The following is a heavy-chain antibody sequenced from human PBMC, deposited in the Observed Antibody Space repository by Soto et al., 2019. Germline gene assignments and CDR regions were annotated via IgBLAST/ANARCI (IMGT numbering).Heavy chain of an antibody. CDR1: GFTFSSYA. D-gene: IGHD2-2*01. V-gene: IGHV3-23*01. CDR3: AKGAYIVVVPAAICHFDY. Sequence: LRLSCAASGFTFSSYAMSWVRQAPGKGLEWVSAISGSGGSTYYADSVKGRFTISRDNSKNTLYLQMNSLRAEDTAVYYCAKGAYIVVVPAAICHFDYWGQGTLVTVSS. J-gene: IGHJ4*02. CDR2: ISGSGGST.